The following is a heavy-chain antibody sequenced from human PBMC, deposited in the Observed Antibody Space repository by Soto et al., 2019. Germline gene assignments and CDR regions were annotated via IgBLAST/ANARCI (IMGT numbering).Heavy chain of an antibody. V-gene: IGHV4-34*01. Sequence: KTSETLSLTCAVYGGSFSGYYWSWIRQPPGKGLEWIGEINHSGSTNYNPSLKSRVTISVDTSKNQFSLKLSSVTAADTAVYYCARASGSYYGYFDYWGQGTLVTVSS. CDR1: GGSFSGYY. J-gene: IGHJ4*02. CDR2: INHSGST. CDR3: ARASGSYYGYFDY. D-gene: IGHD1-26*01.